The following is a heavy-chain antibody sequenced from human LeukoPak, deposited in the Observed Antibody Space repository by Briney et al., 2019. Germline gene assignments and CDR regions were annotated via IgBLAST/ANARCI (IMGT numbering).Heavy chain of an antibody. CDR3: ARRRYYDGSGYLD. CDR1: GDSVSRSDSY. V-gene: IGHV4-39*01. J-gene: IGHJ1*01. CDR2: IYYSGRT. Sequence: SETLSLTCSVSGDSVSRSDSYWDWIRQPPGKGLEWIGTIYYSGRTYYSPSLKSRVTMSVDPSNNQFSLTLRPVTAADTAVYYCARRRYYDGSGYLDWGQGTLLSVSS. D-gene: IGHD3-22*01.